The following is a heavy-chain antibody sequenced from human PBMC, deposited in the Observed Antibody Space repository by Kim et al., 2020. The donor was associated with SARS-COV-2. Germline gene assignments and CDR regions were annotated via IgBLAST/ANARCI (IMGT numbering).Heavy chain of an antibody. V-gene: IGHV4-39*02. D-gene: IGHD6-13*01. CDR3: ARDNLPLAASGTYDYYGMDV. CDR2: IYYSGST. Sequence: SETLSLTCTVSGGSISSSSYYWGWIRQPPGKGLEWIGSIYYSGSTYYKPSLKSRVTISVDTSKNQFSLKLSSVTAADTAVYYCARDNLPLAASGTYDYYGMDVWGQGTTVTVSS. CDR1: GGSISSSSYY. J-gene: IGHJ6*02.